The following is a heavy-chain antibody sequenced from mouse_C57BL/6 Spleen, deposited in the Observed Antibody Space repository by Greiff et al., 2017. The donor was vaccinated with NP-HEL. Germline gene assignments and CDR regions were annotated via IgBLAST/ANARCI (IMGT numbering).Heavy chain of an antibody. CDR3: TAFGRYLAGAMDY. V-gene: IGHV14-4*01. CDR2: IDPEDGDT. CDR1: GFNIKDDY. Sequence: EVKLQESGAELVRPGASVKLSCTASGFNIKDDYMHWVKQRPEQGLEWIGWIDPEDGDTAYASKFQGKATITADTSSNTAYLQLSSRTSEDTAVYYCTAFGRYLAGAMDYWGQGTSVTVSS. J-gene: IGHJ4*01. D-gene: IGHD1-1*01.